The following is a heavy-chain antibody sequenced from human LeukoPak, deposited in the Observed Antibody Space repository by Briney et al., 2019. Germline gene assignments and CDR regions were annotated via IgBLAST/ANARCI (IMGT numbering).Heavy chain of an antibody. Sequence: SETLSLTCTVSGGSISNYYWNWIRQPAGKELEWIGRIYISGATHYNPSLKSRVTLSVDSSKNQFSLKLSSVTAADTAVYYCARKSSSLAGPLNWFDPWGQGTLVTVSS. CDR2: IYISGAT. V-gene: IGHV4-4*07. CDR1: GGSISNYY. D-gene: IGHD6-13*01. CDR3: ARKSSSLAGPLNWFDP. J-gene: IGHJ5*02.